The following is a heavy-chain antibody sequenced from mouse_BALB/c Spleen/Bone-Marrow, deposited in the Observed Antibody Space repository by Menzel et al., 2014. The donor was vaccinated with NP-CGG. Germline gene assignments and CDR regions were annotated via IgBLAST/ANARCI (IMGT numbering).Heavy chain of an antibody. V-gene: IGHV7-3*02. Sequence: DVMSVESGGGLVQPGGFLRLSCATSGFTFTDHYMSWVRQPPGKALEWLGFIRNKANGYTTEYSASVKGRFTISRDNSQSIVYLQMKTLRAEDSATYYCARDYLYYFDYWGQGTTLTVSS. J-gene: IGHJ2*01. CDR1: GFTFTDHY. CDR3: ARDYLYYFDY. D-gene: IGHD2-1*01. CDR2: IRNKANGYTT.